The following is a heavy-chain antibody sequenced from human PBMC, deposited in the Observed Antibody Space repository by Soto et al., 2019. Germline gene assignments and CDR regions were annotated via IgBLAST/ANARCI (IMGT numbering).Heavy chain of an antibody. J-gene: IGHJ3*02. V-gene: IGHV4-39*01. CDR2: IYYSGSN. CDR1: GGSISSSSYY. Sequence: QLQLQESGPGLVKPSETLSLTCSVSGGSISSSSYYWGWLRQPPGKGLEWIGSIYYSGSNYYNTSLKSRVTISVDTSKNQFSLQLSSVNAADTAVYYCAAPPTDSGSPKGVSDAFDIWGQGTMVTVSS. CDR3: AAPPTDSGSPKGVSDAFDI. D-gene: IGHD1-26*01.